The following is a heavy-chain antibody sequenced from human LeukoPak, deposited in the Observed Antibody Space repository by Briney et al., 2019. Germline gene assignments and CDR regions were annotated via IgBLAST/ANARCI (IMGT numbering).Heavy chain of an antibody. CDR1: GSSISNDYY. CDR3: VRLWLRWGIDY. Sequence: SETLSLTCTVSGSSISNDYYWGWIRQPPGKGLEWVGSGYYAGSGSHYNPSLKSRVTISVDTSRNRYSLKLHSVTTADTAVYYCVRLWLRWGIDYWGQGSLVTVSS. CDR2: GYYAGSGS. D-gene: IGHD5-12*01. V-gene: IGHV4-38-2*02. J-gene: IGHJ4*02.